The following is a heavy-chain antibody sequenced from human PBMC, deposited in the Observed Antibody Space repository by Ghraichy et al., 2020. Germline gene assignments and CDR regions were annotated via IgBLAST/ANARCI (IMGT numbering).Heavy chain of an antibody. CDR1: GYTFTYYG. CDR2: ISAYNGNT. Sequence: ASVKVSCKASGYTFTYYGISWVRQAPGQGLEWMGWISAYNGNTNYAQNLQGRVTMTTDTSTSTAYMELRSLRSDDTAVYFCARDSPNHSDLYYYYYYGMDVWGQGTTVTVSS. D-gene: IGHD1-14*01. CDR3: ARDSPNHSDLYYYYYYGMDV. J-gene: IGHJ6*02. V-gene: IGHV1-18*01.